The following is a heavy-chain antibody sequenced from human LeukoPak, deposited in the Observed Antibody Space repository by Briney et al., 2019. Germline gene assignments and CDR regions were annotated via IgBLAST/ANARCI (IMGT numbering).Heavy chain of an antibody. J-gene: IGHJ5*02. Sequence: GGSLRLSCAASGFTFSSYWMSWVRQAPGKGLEWVANIKQDGSEKYYVDPVKGRFTISRDDAKNSLYLQMNSLRAEDTAVYYCARDRNIRRYYGSGSYYHWGQGTLVTVSS. CDR3: ARDRNIRRYYGSGSYYH. CDR2: IKQDGSEK. CDR1: GFTFSSYW. V-gene: IGHV3-7*01. D-gene: IGHD3-10*01.